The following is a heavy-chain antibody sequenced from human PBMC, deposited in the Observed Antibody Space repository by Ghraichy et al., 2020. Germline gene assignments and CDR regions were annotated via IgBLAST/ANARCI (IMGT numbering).Heavy chain of an antibody. D-gene: IGHD2-15*01. CDR2: ITPFNGNT. CDR3: ARSLMVVAAGWIGGMDV. CDR1: GYTFTYRY. Sequence: SVKVSCKASGYTFTYRYLHWVRQAPGQALEWMGWITPFNGNTNYAQKFQDRVTITRDRSMSTAYMELSSLRSEDTAMYYCARSLMVVAAGWIGGMDVWGQGTTVTVSS. J-gene: IGHJ6*02. V-gene: IGHV1-45*02.